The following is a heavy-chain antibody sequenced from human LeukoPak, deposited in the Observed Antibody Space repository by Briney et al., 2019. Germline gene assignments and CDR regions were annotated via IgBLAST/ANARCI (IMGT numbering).Heavy chain of an antibody. Sequence: SETLSLTCAVYGGSFSGYYWSWIRQPPGKGLEWIGEINHSGSTNYNPSLKSRVTISVDTSKNQFSLKLSSVTAADTAVYYCARASGYSSGWDYFDYWGQGTPVTVSS. J-gene: IGHJ4*02. CDR1: GGSFSGYY. V-gene: IGHV4-34*01. D-gene: IGHD6-19*01. CDR2: INHSGST. CDR3: ARASGYSSGWDYFDY.